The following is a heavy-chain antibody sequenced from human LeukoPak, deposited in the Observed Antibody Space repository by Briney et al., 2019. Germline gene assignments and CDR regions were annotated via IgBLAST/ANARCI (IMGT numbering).Heavy chain of an antibody. CDR2: IYYSGSS. J-gene: IGHJ4*02. V-gene: IGHV4-31*03. CDR1: GGSISSGGYY. CDR3: ARRSDSGSDDGEDYFDY. Sequence: SETLSLTCTVSGGSISSGGYYWSWIRQHPGKGLEWIGYIYYSGSSYYNPSLKSRVTTSVDTSKNHFSLKLTSVTAADTAVYFCARRSDSGSDDGEDYFDYWGQGTLVTVSS. D-gene: IGHD1-26*01.